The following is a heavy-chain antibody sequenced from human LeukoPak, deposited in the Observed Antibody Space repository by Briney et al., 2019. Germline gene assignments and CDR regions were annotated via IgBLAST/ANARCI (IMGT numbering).Heavy chain of an antibody. D-gene: IGHD3-16*01. J-gene: IGHJ2*01. Sequence: TGGSLRLSCAASAFTFSSYAMNWLRQAPGKGLEWVSYISNSATTIYYADSVEGRFTISRDNAKNSLYLQMNSLRAEDTAVYYCARDPAVGGAYWYFDLWGRGTLVTVSS. CDR3: ARDPAVGGAYWYFDL. CDR2: ISNSATTI. CDR1: AFTFSSYA. V-gene: IGHV3-48*01.